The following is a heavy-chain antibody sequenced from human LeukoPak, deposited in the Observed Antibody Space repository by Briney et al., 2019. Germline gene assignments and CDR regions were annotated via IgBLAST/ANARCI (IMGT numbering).Heavy chain of an antibody. J-gene: IGHJ4*02. V-gene: IGHV3-11*05. Sequence: GGSLRLSCEVSGFTFSDHYMSWIRQAPGKRLEWGSYISSGSTYTNYADSVEGRFTISRDNAKNSLYLQMNSLRAEDTAVYYCARGDYGGDYFDYWGQGTLVTVSS. CDR3: ARGDYGGDYFDY. CDR1: GFTFSDHY. D-gene: IGHD4-23*01. CDR2: ISSGSTYT.